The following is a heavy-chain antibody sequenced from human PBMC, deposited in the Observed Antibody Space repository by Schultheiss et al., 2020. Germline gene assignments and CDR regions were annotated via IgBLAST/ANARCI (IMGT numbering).Heavy chain of an antibody. V-gene: IGHV3-9*01. D-gene: IGHD3-10*01. J-gene: IGHJ4*02. Sequence: GGSLRLSCAASGFTFDDYAMNWVRQPPGKGLEWVAGISWNSGDIVHADSVRGRFTISRDNAKNSVYLQLSSLRAEDTAIYYCAKATTATMVQGVFDYWGQGDLVTVSS. CDR1: GFTFDDYA. CDR2: ISWNSGDI. CDR3: AKATTATMVQGVFDY.